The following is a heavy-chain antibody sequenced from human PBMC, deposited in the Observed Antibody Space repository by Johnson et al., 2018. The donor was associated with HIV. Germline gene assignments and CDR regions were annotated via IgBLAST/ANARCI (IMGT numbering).Heavy chain of an antibody. J-gene: IGHJ3*01. D-gene: IGHD6-13*01. CDR1: GFSVSDSY. CDR2: LYSGGNT. CDR3: ASDGESQQLPLGDAFDV. V-gene: IGHV3-66*01. Sequence: VQLVESGGGLVQPGGSLRLSCGASGFSVSDSYMNWVRQAPGQGLEWVSVLYSGGNTYYAESVRGRFTISRDTSKNTLYLQMNSLSAEDTAMYYCASDGESQQLPLGDAFDVWGQGTMVIVSS.